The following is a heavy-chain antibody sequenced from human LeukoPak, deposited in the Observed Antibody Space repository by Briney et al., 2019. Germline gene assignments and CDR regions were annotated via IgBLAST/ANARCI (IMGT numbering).Heavy chain of an antibody. J-gene: IGHJ6*03. Sequence: GGSLRLSCAASGFTFSSYWMHWVRQAPGKGLVWVSRINSDGSSTSYADSVKGRFTISRDNAKNSLYLQMNSLRAEDTAVYYCARDEAVGITMVRGVIGYMDVWGKGTTVTISS. CDR1: GFTFSSYW. CDR3: ARDEAVGITMVRGVIGYMDV. V-gene: IGHV3-74*01. CDR2: INSDGSST. D-gene: IGHD3-10*01.